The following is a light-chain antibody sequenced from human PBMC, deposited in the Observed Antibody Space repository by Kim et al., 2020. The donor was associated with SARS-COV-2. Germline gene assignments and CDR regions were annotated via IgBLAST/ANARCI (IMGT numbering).Light chain of an antibody. V-gene: IGKV1-39*01. J-gene: IGKJ2*02. Sequence: SAAVGERFTITCRASQSISSSLIWYQQEPEKTPNLLIYAASNLQSGVPSRFSGSGSGTDFTLTISSLQPEDFATYCCQQSYSTPRTFGQGTKLEIK. CDR3: QQSYSTPRT. CDR1: QSISSS. CDR2: AAS.